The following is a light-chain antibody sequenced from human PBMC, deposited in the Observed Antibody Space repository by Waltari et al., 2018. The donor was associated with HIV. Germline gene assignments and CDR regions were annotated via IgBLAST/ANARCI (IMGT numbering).Light chain of an antibody. CDR3: QSYDTTNHLI. J-gene: IGLJ2*01. CDR1: SGTIASNS. Sequence: FMLTQPHSMSASPGTTVTISCTRSSGTIASNSVQWYQQRPGGAPTTVVFEDTQRPAWVPERFSGSIDSSSNSASLTISGLKTEDEADYYCQSYDTTNHLIFGGGTKVTVL. CDR2: EDT. V-gene: IGLV6-57*04.